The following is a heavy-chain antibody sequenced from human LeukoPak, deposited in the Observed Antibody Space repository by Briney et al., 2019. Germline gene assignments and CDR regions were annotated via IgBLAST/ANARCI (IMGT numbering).Heavy chain of an antibody. J-gene: IGHJ3*02. Sequence: GGSLRLSCAASGFSVSSNYMTWVRQAPGKGLEWVSVIYSGGSTYYADSVKGRFTISRDNSKNTLYLQMGSLRAEDMAVYYCARKVDAFDIWGQGTMVTVSS. CDR1: GFSVSSNY. CDR2: IYSGGST. CDR3: ARKVDAFDI. V-gene: IGHV3-66*01.